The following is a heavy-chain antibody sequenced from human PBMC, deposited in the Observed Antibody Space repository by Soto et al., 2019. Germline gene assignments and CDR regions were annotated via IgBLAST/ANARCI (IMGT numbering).Heavy chain of an antibody. D-gene: IGHD6-6*01. J-gene: IGHJ5*02. CDR3: ARGSFSSSSSWLDP. CDR1: GGSISSDANF. Sequence: SETLSLTCTVSGGSISSDANFWSWIRQLPGRGLEWIGYISCTGRTYYTPSLNSRLTISLDTSKNLFSLRLSAVTAADTGVYFCARGSFSSSSSWLDPWSQGTLGTVSS. V-gene: IGHV4-31*03. CDR2: ISCTGRT.